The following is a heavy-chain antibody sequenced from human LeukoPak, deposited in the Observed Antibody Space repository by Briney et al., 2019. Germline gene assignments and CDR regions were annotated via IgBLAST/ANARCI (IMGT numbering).Heavy chain of an antibody. D-gene: IGHD3-10*01. J-gene: IGHJ4*02. V-gene: IGHV3-21*01. CDR1: GFTFSSYS. CDR3: ARDYYGSGSFDY. CDR2: ISSSSSYI. Sequence: SGGSLRLSCAASGFTFSSYSMNWVRQAPGKGLEWVSSISSSSSYIYYADSVKGRFTISRDNAKNSLYLQMNSLRAEDTAVYYCARDYYGSGSFDYSGQGTLVTVSS.